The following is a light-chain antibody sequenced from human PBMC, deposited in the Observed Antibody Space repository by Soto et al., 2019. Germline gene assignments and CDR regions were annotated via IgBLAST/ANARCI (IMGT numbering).Light chain of an antibody. CDR2: KAS. CDR1: QSISSW. CDR3: QQYNSFSWT. Sequence: DIQMTQCPSTLSAAVGDRVTITCRDSQSISSWLAWYQQKPGKAPKLLIYKASSLESGVPSRFSGSGSGTEFTLTISSLQPDDFATYYCQQYNSFSWTFGQGTKVEIK. V-gene: IGKV1-5*03. J-gene: IGKJ1*01.